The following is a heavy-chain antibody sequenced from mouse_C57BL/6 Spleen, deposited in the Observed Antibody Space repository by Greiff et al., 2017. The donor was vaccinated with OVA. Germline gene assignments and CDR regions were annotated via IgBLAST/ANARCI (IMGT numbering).Heavy chain of an antibody. CDR3: ARGYGNSPLYFDY. CDR1: GYSFTGYF. J-gene: IGHJ2*01. V-gene: IGHV1-20*01. Sequence: EVMLVESGPELVKPGDSVKISCKASGYSFTGYFMNWVMQSHGKSLEWIGRINPYNGDTFYNQKFKGKATLTVDKSSSTAHMELRSLTSEDSAVYYCARGYGNSPLYFDYWGQGTTLTVSS. D-gene: IGHD1-1*01. CDR2: INPYNGDT.